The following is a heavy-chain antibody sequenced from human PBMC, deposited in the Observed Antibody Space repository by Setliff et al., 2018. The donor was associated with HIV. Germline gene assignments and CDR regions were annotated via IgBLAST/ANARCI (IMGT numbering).Heavy chain of an antibody. CDR1: GYTFTDYY. CDR2: NNPNSGGT. Sequence: PGASVKVSCKASGYTFTDYYMHWVRQAPGQGLEWMGWNNPNSGGTNYAQMFQGRVTMTRDTSITTAYMEVSRLTSDDTAVYYCARGRYRGSYFLFDSWGQGTQVTVSS. J-gene: IGHJ4*02. V-gene: IGHV1-2*02. CDR3: ARGRYRGSYFLFDS. D-gene: IGHD1-26*01.